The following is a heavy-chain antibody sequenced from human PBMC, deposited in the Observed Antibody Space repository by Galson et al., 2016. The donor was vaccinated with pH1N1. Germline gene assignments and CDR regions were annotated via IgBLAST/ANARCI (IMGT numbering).Heavy chain of an antibody. D-gene: IGHD3-16*01. J-gene: IGHJ3*02. CDR2: IDPGSGGT. CDR1: GYTFTLYY. V-gene: IGHV1-46*01. CDR3: VGIKGGALDI. Sequence: SVKVSCKASGYTFTLYYFHWVRQAPGQGLEWLGIIDPGSGGTNYNQKFQGRVTMTRDKSTNTVYVELSTLISEDTAMYYCVGIKGGALDIWGQGTKVIVSS.